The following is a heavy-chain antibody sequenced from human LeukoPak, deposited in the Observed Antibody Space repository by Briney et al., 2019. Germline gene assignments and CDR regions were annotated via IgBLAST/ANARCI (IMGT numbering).Heavy chain of an antibody. CDR2: IWYDGSNK. CDR1: GFTLSSYG. V-gene: IGHV3-33*01. Sequence: GGSLRLSCAASGFTLSSYGTHWVRQAPGKGLEWVAVIWYDGSNKYYADSVKGRFTISRDNSKNTLYLQMNSLRAEDTAVYYCARDSVSSSWYLPGFDYWGQGTLVTVSS. D-gene: IGHD6-13*01. CDR3: ARDSVSSSWYLPGFDY. J-gene: IGHJ4*02.